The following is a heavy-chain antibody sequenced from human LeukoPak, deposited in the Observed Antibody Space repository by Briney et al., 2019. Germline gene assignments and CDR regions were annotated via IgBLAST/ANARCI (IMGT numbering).Heavy chain of an antibody. D-gene: IGHD3-10*01. Sequence: SETLSLTCTVSGGSITTTTYYWGWIRQPPGKGLEWIGSIYYSGNTYYNPSLKSRVTISLDTSKNQFSLKVSSVTAADTAVYYCAGGLDTMVLPGAFDYWGQGTLVTVSS. J-gene: IGHJ4*02. CDR1: GGSITTTTYY. V-gene: IGHV4-39*07. CDR2: IYYSGNT. CDR3: AGGLDTMVLPGAFDY.